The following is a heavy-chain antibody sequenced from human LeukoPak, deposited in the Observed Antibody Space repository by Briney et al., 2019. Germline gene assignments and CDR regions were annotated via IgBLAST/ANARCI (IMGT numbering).Heavy chain of an antibody. Sequence: SETLSLTRTVSGGSISSGSDYWGWIRQPAGEGLGWNGRIYTSGSYNYNPSFKSRVTLPVDPTNNHFSLKLSSVTAADTAVDYCASDGSGYCSGGSCYLGDWYFDLWGRGTLVTVSS. CDR3: ASDGSGYCSGGSCYLGDWYFDL. J-gene: IGHJ2*01. D-gene: IGHD2-15*01. V-gene: IGHV4-61*02. CDR2: IYTSGSY. CDR1: GGSISSGSDY.